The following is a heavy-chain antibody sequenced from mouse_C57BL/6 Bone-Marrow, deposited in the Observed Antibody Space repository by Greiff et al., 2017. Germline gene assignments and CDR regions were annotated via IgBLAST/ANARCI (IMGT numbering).Heavy chain of an antibody. CDR3: ARGITTVVAPYYFDY. CDR1: GYTFTTYP. CDR2: FHPYNDDT. J-gene: IGHJ2*01. V-gene: IGHV1-47*01. Sequence: VQGVESGAELVKPGASVKMSCKASGYTFTTYPIEWMKQNHGKSLEWIGNFHPYNDDTKYNEKFKGKATLTVEKSSSTVYLELSRLTSDDSAVYYCARGITTVVAPYYFDYWGQGTTLTVSS. D-gene: IGHD1-1*01.